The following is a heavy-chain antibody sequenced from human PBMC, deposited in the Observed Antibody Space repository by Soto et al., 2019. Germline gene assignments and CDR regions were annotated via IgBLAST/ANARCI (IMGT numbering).Heavy chain of an antibody. D-gene: IGHD4-17*01. CDR2: IYYGGST. V-gene: IGHV4-59*12. CDR1: GGSISSYY. Sequence: SETLSLTCTVSGGSISSYYWSWIRQPPGKGLEWIGYIYYGGSTNYNPSLKSRVTISVDTSKNQFSLKLSSVTAADTAVYYCARSQTTVTSYDYWGQGTLVTVSS. J-gene: IGHJ4*02. CDR3: ARSQTTVTSYDY.